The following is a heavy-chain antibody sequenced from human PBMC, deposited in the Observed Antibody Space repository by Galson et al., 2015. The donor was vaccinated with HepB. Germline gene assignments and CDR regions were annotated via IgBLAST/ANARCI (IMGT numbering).Heavy chain of an antibody. CDR1: GYTFTNYA. Sequence: SVKVSCKASGYTFTNYAMHWVRQAPGQRLEWMGWINAGNGNTKYSQKFQGRVTITRDTSASTAYMELSSLRSEDTAVYYCARDGFCSSTSCYTAYYYGMDVWGQGTTVTVSS. V-gene: IGHV1-3*01. D-gene: IGHD2-2*02. CDR2: INAGNGNT. J-gene: IGHJ6*02. CDR3: ARDGFCSSTSCYTAYYYGMDV.